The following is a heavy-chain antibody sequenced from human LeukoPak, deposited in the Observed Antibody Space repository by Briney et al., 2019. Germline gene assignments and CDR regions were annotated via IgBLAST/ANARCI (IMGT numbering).Heavy chain of an antibody. V-gene: IGHV4-34*01. CDR2: INHSGST. CDR1: GGSFSGYY. CDR3: ARVAGRYSMMKDAFDI. Sequence: SETLSLTCAVYGGSFSGYYWSWIRQPPGKGLEWIGEINHSGSTNYNPSLKRRVTISVDTYKNQSSLKLSSVTAADTAVYYCARVAGRYSMMKDAFDIWGQGTMVTVSS. J-gene: IGHJ3*02. D-gene: IGHD5-18*01.